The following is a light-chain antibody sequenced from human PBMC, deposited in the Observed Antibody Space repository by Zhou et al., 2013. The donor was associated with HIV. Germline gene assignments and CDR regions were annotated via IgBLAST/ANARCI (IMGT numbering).Light chain of an antibody. J-gene: IGKJ3*01. V-gene: IGKV1-27*01. CDR1: QDINNY. Sequence: DVRMTQSPSSLSASIGDRVAITCRASQDINNYVAWYQQKPGKVPRLLIYAASTLQSGVPSRFSGSGSGTHFTLTISSLQPEDVATYFYQKCNSVPFTFGPGTRVDIK. CDR2: AAS. CDR3: QKCNSVPFT.